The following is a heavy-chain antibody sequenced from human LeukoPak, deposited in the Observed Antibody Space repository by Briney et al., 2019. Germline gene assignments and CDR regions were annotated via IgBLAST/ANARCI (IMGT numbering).Heavy chain of an antibody. D-gene: IGHD5-12*01. CDR3: AKEIVATFRYYYYGMDV. CDR2: ISYDGSNK. V-gene: IGHV3-30*18. J-gene: IGHJ6*02. Sequence: GGSLRLSCAASGFTFSSYGMHWVRQAPGKGLEWVAVISYDGSNKYYADSVKGRFTISRDNSKNTLYLQMNSLRAEDTAVYYCAKEIVATFRYYYYGMDVWGQGTTVTVSS. CDR1: GFTFSSYG.